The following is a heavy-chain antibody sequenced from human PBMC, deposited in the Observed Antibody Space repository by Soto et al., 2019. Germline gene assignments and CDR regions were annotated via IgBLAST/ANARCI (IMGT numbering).Heavy chain of an antibody. Sequence: EVQLLESGGGLVQPGGSLRLSCAASGFTFSSYAMSWVRQAPGKGLEWVSAISGSGGSTYYADSVKGRFTISRDNSKNTLYLQMNSLRAEDTAVYYCAKDHEGPYPHLPHHQNWFDPWGQGTLVTVSS. CDR3: AKDHEGPYPHLPHHQNWFDP. CDR1: GFTFSSYA. J-gene: IGHJ5*02. CDR2: ISGSGGST. V-gene: IGHV3-23*01.